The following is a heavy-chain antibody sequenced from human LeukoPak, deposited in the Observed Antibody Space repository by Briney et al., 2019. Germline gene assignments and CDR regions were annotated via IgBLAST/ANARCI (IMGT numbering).Heavy chain of an antibody. V-gene: IGHV4-61*02. J-gene: IGHJ5*02. CDR3: ARGALRSWFDP. Sequence: PSQTLSLTCTVSGGSISSGSYYWSWIRQPAGKGLEWIGRIYTSGSTNYNPSLKSRVTISVDTSKNQFSLKLSSVTAADTAVYYCARGALRSWFDPWGQGTLVTVSS. CDR2: IYTSGST. CDR1: GGSISSGSYY.